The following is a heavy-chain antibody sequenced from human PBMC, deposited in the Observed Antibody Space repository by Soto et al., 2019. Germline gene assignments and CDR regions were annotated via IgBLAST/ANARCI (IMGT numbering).Heavy chain of an antibody. CDR2: ISPHNGNT. V-gene: IGHV1-18*01. CDR3: PRDTGNSFDS. CDR1: GYTFNTYF. J-gene: IGHJ4*02. Sequence: HVQLVQSGGELKKPGASVKVSCNTSGYTFNTYFITWVRQAPGQGREWMGWISPHNGNTNYAEKFQGRVTMTADTITKTAYMELRNLRIDDTAVYYCPRDTGNSFDSWGQGPPVTVSS.